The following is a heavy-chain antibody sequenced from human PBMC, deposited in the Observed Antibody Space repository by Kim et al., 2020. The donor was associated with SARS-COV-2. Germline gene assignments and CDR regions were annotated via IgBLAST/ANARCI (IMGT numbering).Heavy chain of an antibody. J-gene: IGHJ4*02. CDR1: GFTFSSYA. V-gene: IGHV3-23*01. D-gene: IGHD3-3*01. Sequence: GGSLRLSCAASGFTFSSYAMSWVRQAPGKGLEWVSAISGSGGSTYYADSVKGRFTISRDNSKNTLYLQMNSLRAEDTAVYYCAKDVRSAHPSYYDFWSGYYEPFDYWGQGTLVTVSS. CDR2: ISGSGGST. CDR3: AKDVRSAHPSYYDFWSGYYEPFDY.